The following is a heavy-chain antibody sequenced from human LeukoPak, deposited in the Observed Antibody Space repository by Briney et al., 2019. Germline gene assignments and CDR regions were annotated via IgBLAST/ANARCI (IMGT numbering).Heavy chain of an antibody. J-gene: IGHJ4*02. Sequence: SETLSLTCTVSGGSISSGGYYWSWIRQPPGKGLEWIGYIYYSGSTYYNPSLKSRVTISVDTSKNQFSLKLSSVTAADTAVYYCARGWGRYYDSSGYYPDYWGQGTLVTVSS. D-gene: IGHD3-22*01. CDR1: GGSISSGGYY. V-gene: IGHV4-61*08. CDR3: ARGWGRYYDSSGYYPDY. CDR2: IYYSGST.